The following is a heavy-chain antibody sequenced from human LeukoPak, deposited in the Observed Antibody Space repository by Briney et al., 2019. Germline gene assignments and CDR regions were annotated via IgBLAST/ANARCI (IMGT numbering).Heavy chain of an antibody. V-gene: IGHV1-2*06. CDR3: AREPTTTYYYTDV. D-gene: IGHD1/OR15-1a*01. CDR2: INPNSGGT. Sequence: ASVKVSCKASGYTFTGYYVHWVRQAPGQGLEWMGRINPNSGGTNYAQKFQGRVTMTRDTSISTAYMELSRLRSDDTAVYYCAREPTTTYYYTDVWGKGTTVTVSS. CDR1: GYTFTGYY. J-gene: IGHJ6*03.